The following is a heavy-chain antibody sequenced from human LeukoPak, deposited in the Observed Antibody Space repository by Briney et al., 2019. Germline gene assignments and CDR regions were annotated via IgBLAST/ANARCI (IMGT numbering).Heavy chain of an antibody. Sequence: GASVKVSCKASGYTFTSYGISWVRQAPGQGLEWMGWISAYNGNTNYAQKLQGRVTMTTDTSTSTAYMELRSLRSDDTAVYYCARESTTWYSPQVLTFDYWGQGTLVTVSS. V-gene: IGHV1-18*01. J-gene: IGHJ4*02. CDR1: GYTFTSYG. D-gene: IGHD6-13*01. CDR2: ISAYNGNT. CDR3: ARESTTWYSPQVLTFDY.